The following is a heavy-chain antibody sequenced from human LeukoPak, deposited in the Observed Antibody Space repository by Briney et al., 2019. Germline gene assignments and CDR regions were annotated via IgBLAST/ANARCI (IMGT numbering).Heavy chain of an antibody. CDR2: IYYSGST. D-gene: IGHD5-24*01. J-gene: IGHJ4*02. V-gene: IGHV4-59*01. CDR3: ARELQSAPYFDY. CDR1: GGSISSYY. Sequence: SETLSLTCTVSGGSISSYYWSWIRQPPGKGLEWIGYIYYSGSTNYNPSLKSRVTISVYTSKNQFSLKLSSVTAADTAVYYCARELQSAPYFDYWGQGTLVTVSS.